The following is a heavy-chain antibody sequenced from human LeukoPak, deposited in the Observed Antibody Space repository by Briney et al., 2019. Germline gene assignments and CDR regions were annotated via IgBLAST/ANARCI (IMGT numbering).Heavy chain of an antibody. V-gene: IGHV3-7*01. D-gene: IGHD6-13*01. CDR3: ARDGTAAGLYFDL. CDR2: IKQDGGEK. Sequence: GGSPILSCAVSGFTFSSHWVNWVRQAPGKGLEWVASIKQDGGEKSYVDSVKGRFTISRDNAKNSLYLQMSSLRVEDTAIYYCARDGTAAGLYFDLWGQGTLVTVSS. CDR1: GFTFSSHW. J-gene: IGHJ4*01.